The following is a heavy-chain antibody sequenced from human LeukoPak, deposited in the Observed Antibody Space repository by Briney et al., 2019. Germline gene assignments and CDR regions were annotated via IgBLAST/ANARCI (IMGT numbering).Heavy chain of an antibody. CDR3: ARDYDYGDYPGY. CDR2: INWKGGRT. Sequence: GRSLRLSCSASGFMFDDYRMSSVRQAPGNGLELVSGINWKGGRTGYADSLKGRFTIYRDNAKNSLYLQMNSLRAEDTALYYCARDYDYGDYPGYWGQGTLVTVSS. V-gene: IGHV3-20*04. CDR1: GFMFDDYR. D-gene: IGHD4-17*01. J-gene: IGHJ4*02.